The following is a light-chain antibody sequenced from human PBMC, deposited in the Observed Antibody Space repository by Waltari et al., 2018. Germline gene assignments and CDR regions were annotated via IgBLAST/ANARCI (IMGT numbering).Light chain of an antibody. CDR1: QSISSW. V-gene: IGKV1-5*03. CDR3: QQYNSYPWT. Sequence: DIQMTQSPSTMSASVGDRVTITCRARQSISSWLAWYQQKPGKAPKLMIYKASSLESGVPSRFSGSGSGTEFTLTISSVQPDDFATYDGQQYNSYPWTFGQGTKVEIK. CDR2: KAS. J-gene: IGKJ1*01.